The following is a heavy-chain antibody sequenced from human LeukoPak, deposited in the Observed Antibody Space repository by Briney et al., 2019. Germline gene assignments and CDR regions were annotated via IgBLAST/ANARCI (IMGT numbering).Heavy chain of an antibody. CDR3: ARDQTYHVSSGYYYVTYLQH. J-gene: IGHJ1*01. Sequence: SETLSLTCTVSGASISSSYCTWIRQSAGEGLEWIGRMSSGGSTTYNPSFKGRVTMSLDMSKKQFSLNLASVTAADTAVYYCARDQTYHVSSGYYYVTYLQHWGQGILVTVSS. V-gene: IGHV4-4*07. CDR2: MSSGGST. D-gene: IGHD3-22*01. CDR1: GASISSSY.